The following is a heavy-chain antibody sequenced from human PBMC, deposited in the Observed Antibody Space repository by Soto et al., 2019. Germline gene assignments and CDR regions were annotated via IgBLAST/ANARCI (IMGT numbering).Heavy chain of an antibody. V-gene: IGHV3-15*01. CDR1: GFTFKNAW. CDR3: TTTSPDFKCLWSYYFDY. Sequence: GGSLRLSCAASGFTFKNAWMSWVRQAPGKGLEWVGRIKRKADGGTTDYAAPVKGRFIISRDDSKNTLYLQMDSLKTEDTAVFYCTTTSPDFKCLWSYYFDYWGQGTVVTVSS. D-gene: IGHD2-21*01. CDR2: IKRKADGGTT. J-gene: IGHJ4*02.